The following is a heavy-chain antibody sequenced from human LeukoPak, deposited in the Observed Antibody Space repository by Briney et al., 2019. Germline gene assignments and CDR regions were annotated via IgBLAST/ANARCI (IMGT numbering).Heavy chain of an antibody. CDR3: ARVYDFWNGYYPFDY. V-gene: IGHV1-8*02. Sequence: ASVKVSCKASGYTFTNFDINWVRQAPGQGLEWMGWMNPNSGNTGYAQNFQGRVSITRNTSISTAYMELSSLRSEDTAVYYCARVYDFWNGYYPFDYWGHGTLVTVSS. CDR1: GYTFTNFD. D-gene: IGHD3-3*01. J-gene: IGHJ4*01. CDR2: MNPNSGNT.